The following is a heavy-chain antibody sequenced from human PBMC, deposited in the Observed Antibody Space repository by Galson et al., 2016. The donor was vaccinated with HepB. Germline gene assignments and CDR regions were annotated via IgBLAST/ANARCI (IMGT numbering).Heavy chain of an antibody. CDR1: GFNFNNYT. J-gene: IGHJ2*01. CDR3: ARNPDSSTWYMSWYFDL. Sequence: SLRLSCAASGFNFNNYTINWVRQAPGEGLEWISYISSGSSIIYYADSVRGRFTISRDSAKNSVYLQMNSLRDEDTAVYYCARNPDSSTWYMSWYFDLWGRGTLVTVSS. CDR2: ISSGSSII. D-gene: IGHD6-13*01. V-gene: IGHV3-48*02.